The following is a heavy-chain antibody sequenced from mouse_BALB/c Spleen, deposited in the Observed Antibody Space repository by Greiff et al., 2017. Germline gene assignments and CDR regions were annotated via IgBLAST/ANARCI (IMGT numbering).Heavy chain of an antibody. CDR2: ISSGGSYT. CDR3: TRDGGYDGYAMDY. V-gene: IGHV5-6-4*01. D-gene: IGHD2-14*01. CDR1: GFTFSSYT. J-gene: IGHJ4*01. Sequence: EVKVVESGGGLVKPGGSLKLSCAASGFTFSSYTMSWVRQTPEKRLEWVATISSGGSYTYYPDSVKGRFTISRDNAKNTLYLQMSSLKSEDTAMYYCTRDGGYDGYAMDYWGQGTSVTVSS.